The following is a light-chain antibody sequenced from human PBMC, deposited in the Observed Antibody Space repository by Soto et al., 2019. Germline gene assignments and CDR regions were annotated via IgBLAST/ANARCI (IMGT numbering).Light chain of an antibody. CDR3: SSFTTSSTFV. J-gene: IGLJ1*01. V-gene: IGLV2-14*01. CDR1: SSDVGRYDY. Sequence: QSALAQPASVSGSPGQSITISCTGTSSDVGRYDYVSWFQQHPGKTPKLLIYDVSNWPSGASDRFSGSKSGNTASLTISGLQPEDEADYYCSSFTTSSTFVFGTGTKVTVL. CDR2: DVS.